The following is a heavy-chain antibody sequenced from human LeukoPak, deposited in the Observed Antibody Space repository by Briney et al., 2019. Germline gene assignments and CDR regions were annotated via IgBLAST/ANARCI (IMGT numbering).Heavy chain of an antibody. CDR3: ARFGAAAYTYYFDY. CDR2: ISSSSSTI. D-gene: IGHD6-13*01. Sequence: GGSLRLSCAASGFTFSSYSMNWVRQAPGKGLERVSYISSSSSTIYYADSVKGRFTISRDNAKNSLYLQMNSLRAEDTAVYYCARFGAAAYTYYFDYWGQGTLVTVSS. V-gene: IGHV3-48*04. J-gene: IGHJ4*02. CDR1: GFTFSSYS.